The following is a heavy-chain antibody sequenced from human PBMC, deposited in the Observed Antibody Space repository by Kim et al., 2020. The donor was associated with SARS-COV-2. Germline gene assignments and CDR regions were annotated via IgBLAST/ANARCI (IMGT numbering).Heavy chain of an antibody. V-gene: IGHV3-23*01. CDR1: GFTFSSYA. Sequence: GGSLRLSCAASGFTFSSYAMSWVRQAPGKGLEWVSAISGSGGSTYYADSVKGRFTISRDNSKTTLYLQMNSLRAEDTAVYYCASYGIAAAESSRWFDPWGQGTLVTVSS. D-gene: IGHD6-13*01. J-gene: IGHJ5*02. CDR3: ASYGIAAAESSRWFDP. CDR2: ISGSGGST.